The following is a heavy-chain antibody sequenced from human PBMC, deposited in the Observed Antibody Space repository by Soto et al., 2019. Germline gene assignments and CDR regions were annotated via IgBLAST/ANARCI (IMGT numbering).Heavy chain of an antibody. CDR3: ARDFFTVTTDSWYYFDY. V-gene: IGHV1-18*01. Sequence: ASVKVSCKASGYTFTSYGISWVRQAPGQGLEWMGWISAYNGNTSYAQKLQGRVTMTTDTSTSTAYMELRSMRSDDTAVYYCARDFFTVTTDSWYYFDYWGQGTLVTVSS. CDR1: GYTFTSYG. J-gene: IGHJ4*02. CDR2: ISAYNGNT. D-gene: IGHD4-17*01.